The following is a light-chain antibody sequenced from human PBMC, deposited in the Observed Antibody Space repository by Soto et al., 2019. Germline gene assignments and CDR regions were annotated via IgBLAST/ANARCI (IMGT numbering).Light chain of an antibody. CDR1: SSDVGGYNY. CDR3: SSYSGSNNVV. J-gene: IGLJ1*01. CDR2: DVS. Sequence: QSALTQPPSASGSPGQSVTISCTGTSSDVGGYNYVSWYQQHPGKAPKLIIYDVSKRPSGVPDRFSGSKSDNTASLTVSGLQTEDEADYYCSSYSGSNNVVFGTGTKLTVL. V-gene: IGLV2-8*01.